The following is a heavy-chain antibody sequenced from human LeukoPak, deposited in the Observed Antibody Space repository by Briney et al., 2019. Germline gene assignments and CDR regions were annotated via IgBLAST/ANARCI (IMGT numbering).Heavy chain of an antibody. Sequence: GASLQISCKGSGSSFTSYWIGWVRPLPGKGLEWMGIIYPGDSDTRYSPSFQGQITISADKSISTAYLQWSSLKASDTAMYYCALYGSGSPSHMDVWGKGTTVTVSS. CDR3: ALYGSGSPSHMDV. V-gene: IGHV5-51*01. CDR2: IYPGDSDT. J-gene: IGHJ6*03. D-gene: IGHD3-10*01. CDR1: GSSFTSYW.